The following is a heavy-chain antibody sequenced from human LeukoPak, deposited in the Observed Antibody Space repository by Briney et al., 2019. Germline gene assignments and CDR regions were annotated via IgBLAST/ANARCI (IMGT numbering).Heavy chain of an antibody. D-gene: IGHD2-2*01. Sequence: PSETLSLTCSVSGGSISYYYWTWIPQPAGKVLEWIGRIYTSGGTNYNPSLKSRVTMSVDTSKNQFSLKLSSVTAADTAVYYCARGVVPASHFDYWGQGTLVTVSS. J-gene: IGHJ4*02. CDR1: GGSISYYY. CDR2: IYTSGGT. V-gene: IGHV4-4*07. CDR3: ARGVVPASHFDY.